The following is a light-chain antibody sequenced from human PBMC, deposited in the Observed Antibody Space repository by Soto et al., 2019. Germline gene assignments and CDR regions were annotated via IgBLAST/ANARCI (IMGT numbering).Light chain of an antibody. CDR3: QAYDYSLTGMV. J-gene: IGLJ3*02. CDR1: NSNLGAGYD. CDR2: GNR. V-gene: IGLV1-40*01. Sequence: QSVLTQPASVSGSPGQSITISCTGNNSNLGAGYDVHWYQQLPGAAPKLVIFGNRNRPSGVPERFSGSKSGTSASLAITGLQAEDEADYYCQAYDYSLTGMVFGGGTKLTVL.